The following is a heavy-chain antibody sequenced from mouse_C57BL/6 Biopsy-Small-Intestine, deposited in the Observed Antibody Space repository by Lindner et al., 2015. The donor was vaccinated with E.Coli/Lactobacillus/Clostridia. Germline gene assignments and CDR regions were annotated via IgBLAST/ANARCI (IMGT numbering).Heavy chain of an antibody. Sequence: VQLQESGPGLAKPSQTLSLTCSVTGYSITSDYWNWIRKFPGNKLEYMGYISYSGYTYFNPSLKSRISMTRDTSKNQYYLQLNSVTTEDTATYYCARRGAHFDYEGYFDVWGTGTTVTVSS. CDR3: ARRGAHFDYEGYFDV. CDR1: GYSITSDY. V-gene: IGHV3-8*01. J-gene: IGHJ1*03. D-gene: IGHD2-4*01. CDR2: ISYSGYT.